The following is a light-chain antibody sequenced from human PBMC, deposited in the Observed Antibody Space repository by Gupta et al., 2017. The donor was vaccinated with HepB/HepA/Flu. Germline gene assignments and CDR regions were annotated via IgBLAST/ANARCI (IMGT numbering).Light chain of an antibody. V-gene: IGLV2-11*01. CDR1: SSNVGDYNY. CDR3: CSDAGSNSWV. J-gene: IGLJ3*02. Sequence: QSALTQPRPVSGSPGPSVTISCTGTSSNVGDYNYNSWHQQHPGKAPTLMIYDVRKRPAGVPGRFSGSKSGNTASLTSAGLQAEEEADYYGCSDAGSNSWVFGGGIQLTVL. CDR2: DVR.